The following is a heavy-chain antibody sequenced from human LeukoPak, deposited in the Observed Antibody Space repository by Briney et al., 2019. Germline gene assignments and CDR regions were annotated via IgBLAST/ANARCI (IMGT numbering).Heavy chain of an antibody. V-gene: IGHV3-49*04. CDR2: IRSKAYGGTT. J-gene: IGHJ4*02. CDR3: TRVYYDYVWGSYRYNKFCYFDY. D-gene: IGHD3-16*02. Sequence: QPGRSLRLACTASGFTFGDYAMSWVRQAPGKGLEWVGFIRSKAYGGTTEYAASVKGRFTISGDDSKSIAYLQMNSLKTEDTAVYYCTRVYYDYVWGSYRYNKFCYFDYWGQGTLVTVSS. CDR1: GFTFGDYA.